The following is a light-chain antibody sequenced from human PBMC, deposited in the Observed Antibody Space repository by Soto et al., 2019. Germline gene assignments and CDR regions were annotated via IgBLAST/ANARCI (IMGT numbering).Light chain of an antibody. CDR3: QQCYTTPPT. CDR1: QSLNENC. CDR2: WAS. Sequence: DIVMTQSPDSLAVSLGERATINCKSSQSLNENCLVWYQQKPGQPPKVLIYWASSRKFGVPDRFSGSVSGTDFTLSISSLQAEDVAVYYCQQCYTTPPTFGQGTRLE. V-gene: IGKV4-1*01. J-gene: IGKJ5*01.